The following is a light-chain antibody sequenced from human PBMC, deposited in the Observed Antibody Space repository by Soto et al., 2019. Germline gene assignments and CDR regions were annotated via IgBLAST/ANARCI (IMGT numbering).Light chain of an antibody. CDR1: QSVSSN. CDR3: QQYNNWPPFT. J-gene: IGKJ3*01. V-gene: IGKV3-15*01. CDR2: GAS. Sequence: EIVMTQSPATLSVSPGERATLSCRASQSVSSNLAWYQQKPGQAPRLLIYGASTRPTGIPARFSGSGSGTDFTLTISSLQSEYFAIYYCQQYNNWPPFTFGPRTKVDIK.